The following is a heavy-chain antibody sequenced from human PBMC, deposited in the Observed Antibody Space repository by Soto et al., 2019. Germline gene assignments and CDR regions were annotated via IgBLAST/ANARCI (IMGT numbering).Heavy chain of an antibody. J-gene: IGHJ4*02. Sequence: GGSLRLSCAASGFTFSSYGMHWVRQAPGKGLEWVAVISYDGSNKYYADSVKGRFTISRDNSKNTLYLQMNSLRAEDTAVYYCAKDQRDSGYVGGIDYWGQGTLVTVSS. CDR1: GFTFSSYG. D-gene: IGHD5-12*01. CDR2: ISYDGSNK. CDR3: AKDQRDSGYVGGIDY. V-gene: IGHV3-30*18.